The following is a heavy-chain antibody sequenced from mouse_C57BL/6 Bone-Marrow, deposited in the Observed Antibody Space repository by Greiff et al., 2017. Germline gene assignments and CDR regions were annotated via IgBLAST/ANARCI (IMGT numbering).Heavy chain of an antibody. CDR3: ARDGWRFAY. V-gene: IGHV5-4*01. CDR2: ISDGGSYT. D-gene: IGHD2-3*01. CDR1: GFTFSSYA. J-gene: IGHJ3*01. Sequence: EVKVVESGGGLVKPGGSLKLSCAASGFTFSSYAMSWVRQTPEKRLEWVATISDGGSYTYYPDNVKGRCTISRDNAKNNLYRQMSHLKSEDAAMYYCARDGWRFAYWGQGTLVTVSA.